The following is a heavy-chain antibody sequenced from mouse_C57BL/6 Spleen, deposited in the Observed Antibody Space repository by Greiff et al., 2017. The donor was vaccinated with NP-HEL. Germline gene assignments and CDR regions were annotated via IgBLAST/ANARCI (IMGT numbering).Heavy chain of an antibody. CDR3: ARRYYGSNWYFDV. V-gene: IGHV5-17*01. J-gene: IGHJ1*03. Sequence: EVHLVESGGGLVKPGGSLKLSCAASGFTFSDYGMHWVRQAPEKGLEWVAYISSGSSTIYYVDTVKGRFTISRDNAKNTLFLQMTSLRSEDTAMYYCARRYYGSNWYFDVWGTGTTVTVSS. CDR1: GFTFSDYG. D-gene: IGHD1-1*01. CDR2: ISSGSSTI.